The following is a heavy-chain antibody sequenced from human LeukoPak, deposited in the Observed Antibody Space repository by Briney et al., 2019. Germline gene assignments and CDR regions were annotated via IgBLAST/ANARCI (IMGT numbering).Heavy chain of an antibody. CDR1: GFTFSSYA. D-gene: IGHD6-13*01. CDR2: ISGSGGST. J-gene: IGHJ6*04. Sequence: GGSLRLSCAASGFTFSSYAMSWVRQAPGKGLEWVSAISGSGGSTYYADSVKGRFTIYRDNSKNTLYLQMNSLRAEDTAVYYCAKDGAAAGYYYYGMDVWGKGTTVTVSS. CDR3: AKDGAAAGYYYYGMDV. V-gene: IGHV3-23*01.